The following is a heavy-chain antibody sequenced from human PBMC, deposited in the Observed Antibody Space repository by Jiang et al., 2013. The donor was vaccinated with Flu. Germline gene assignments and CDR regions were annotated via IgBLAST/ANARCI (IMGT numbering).Heavy chain of an antibody. Sequence: EVKKPGASVKVSCKASGYTFTSYAMHWVRQAPGQRLEWMGWINAGNGNTKYSQKFQGRVTMTRDTSTSTVYMELSSLRSEDTAVYYCARAPIFGVVIISDFDYWGQGTLVTVSS. CDR3: ARAPIFGVVIISDFDY. V-gene: IGHV1-3*01. CDR1: GYTFTSYA. J-gene: IGHJ4*02. D-gene: IGHD3-3*01. CDR2: INAGNGNT.